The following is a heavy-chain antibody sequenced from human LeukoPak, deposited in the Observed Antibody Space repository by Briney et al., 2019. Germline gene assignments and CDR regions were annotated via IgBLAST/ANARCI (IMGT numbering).Heavy chain of an antibody. Sequence: SETLSLTCTVSGGSISSSSYYWGWIRQPPGKGMEWIGSIYYTGSTYYNPSLKSRVTISVDTSKNQFSLKLSSVTAADTAVYYCARALRVVLFDPWGQGTLVTVSS. CDR3: ARALRVVLFDP. J-gene: IGHJ5*02. V-gene: IGHV4-39*01. CDR2: IYYTGST. D-gene: IGHD2-15*01. CDR1: GGSISSSSYY.